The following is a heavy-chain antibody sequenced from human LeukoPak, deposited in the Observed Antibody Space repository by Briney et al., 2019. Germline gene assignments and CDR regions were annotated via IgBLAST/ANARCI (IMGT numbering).Heavy chain of an antibody. CDR3: ARSAGYSSGWYYY. J-gene: IGHJ4*02. CDR1: AGTFSSYA. Sequence: SVKVSCKASAGTFSSYAISWVRQAPGQGLEWMGRIIPIFGTANYAQKFQGRVTITTDESTSTAYMELSSLRSEDTAVYYCARSAGYSSGWYYYWGQGTLVTVSS. V-gene: IGHV1-69*05. D-gene: IGHD6-19*01. CDR2: IIPIFGTA.